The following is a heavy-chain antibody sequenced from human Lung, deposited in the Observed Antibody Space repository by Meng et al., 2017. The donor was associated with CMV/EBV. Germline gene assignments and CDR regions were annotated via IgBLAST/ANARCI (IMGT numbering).Heavy chain of an antibody. D-gene: IGHD6-19*01. J-gene: IGHJ4*02. Sequence: QVQLQRPGPRLVKPPGTLSLTCAGSGGTISSSTWWSWVRQPPGKGLEWIGEIYHSGSTNYNPSLKSRVTISVDKSKNQFSLKLSSVTAADTAVYYCASFPPPGKQWLVTDYWGQGTLVTVSS. CDR1: GGTISSSTW. CDR3: ASFPPPGKQWLVTDY. V-gene: IGHV4-4*03. CDR2: IYHSGST.